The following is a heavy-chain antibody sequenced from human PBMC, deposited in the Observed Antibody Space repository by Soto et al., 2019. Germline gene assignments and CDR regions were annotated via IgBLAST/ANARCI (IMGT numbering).Heavy chain of an antibody. CDR2: IYSSGST. J-gene: IGHJ3*02. D-gene: IGHD4-17*01. CDR3: ARGSQRWRPRAFDI. CDR1: GGSINSGGYY. V-gene: IGHV4-31*03. Sequence: QVQLQESGPGLVKPSQTLSLTCTVSGGSINSGGYYWSWIRQHPEKGLEWIGYIYSSGSTYYNPSLKSRVTISGDTSKNQFSLNLSSVTAADTAVYYCARGSQRWRPRAFDIWGQGTMVTVSS.